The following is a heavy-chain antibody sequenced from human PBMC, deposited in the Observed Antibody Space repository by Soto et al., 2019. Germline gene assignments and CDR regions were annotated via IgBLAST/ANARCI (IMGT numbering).Heavy chain of an antibody. CDR2: INAGNGNT. D-gene: IGHD6-13*01. CDR3: AREVAAGTRWFDP. J-gene: IGHJ5*02. Sequence: VKVSCKASGYTFTSYAMHWVRQAPGQRLEWMGWINAGNGNTKYSQKFQGRVTITRDTSASTAYMELSSLRSEDTAVYYCAREVAAGTRWFDPWGQGTLVTVSS. CDR1: GYTFTSYA. V-gene: IGHV1-3*01.